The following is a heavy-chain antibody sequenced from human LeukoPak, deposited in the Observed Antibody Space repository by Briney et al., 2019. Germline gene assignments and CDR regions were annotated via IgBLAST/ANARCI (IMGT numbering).Heavy chain of an antibody. D-gene: IGHD5-18*01. V-gene: IGHV4-34*01. CDR1: GGSFSGYY. CDR3: ARARGYSYGYYYYYMDV. Sequence: SETLSLTCAVYGGSFSGYYWSWIRQPPGKGLEWIGEINHSGSTTYNPSLKSRVTISVDTSKNQFSLKLSSVTAADTAVYYCARARGYSYGYYYYYMDVWGKGTTVTVSS. J-gene: IGHJ6*03. CDR2: INHSGST.